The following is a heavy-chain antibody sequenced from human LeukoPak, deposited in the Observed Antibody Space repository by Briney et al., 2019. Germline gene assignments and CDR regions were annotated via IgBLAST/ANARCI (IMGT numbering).Heavy chain of an antibody. V-gene: IGHV1-69*05. D-gene: IGHD3-3*01. CDR2: IIPIFGSA. CDR3: ARAPGTGIRFLTRYYFDY. Sequence: SVKVSCKASGGTFSSYAISWVRQAPRQGLEWMGGIIPIFGSANYAQKFQGRVTITTDESTSTAYMELSSLRSEDTAVYYCARAPGTGIRFLTRYYFDYWGQGTLVTVSS. CDR1: GGTFSSYA. J-gene: IGHJ4*02.